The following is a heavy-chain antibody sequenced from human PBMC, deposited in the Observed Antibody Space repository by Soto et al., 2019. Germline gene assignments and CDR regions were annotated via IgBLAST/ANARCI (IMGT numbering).Heavy chain of an antibody. CDR2: ISQSGST. D-gene: IGHD3-16*01. V-gene: IGHV4-34*01. Sequence: PETLSLTCDVYGGSFNGYHWSWVSQPPGKGLEWIGGISQSGSTDYNPSLKSRVTISVDTSKNQFSLGVTSVTSADTVVYFCARGVDDYDYGVDVWGQGTTVTVSS. CDR1: GGSFNGYH. CDR3: ARGVDDYDYGVDV. J-gene: IGHJ6*02.